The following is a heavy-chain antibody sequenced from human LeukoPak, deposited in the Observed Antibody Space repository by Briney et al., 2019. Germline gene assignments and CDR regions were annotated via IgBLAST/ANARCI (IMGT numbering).Heavy chain of an antibody. Sequence: GGSLRLSCAASGFTVSSSYMSWVRQAPGKGLEWVSVIYSGGSTYYADSVKGRFTISRDNSKNTLYLQMNSLRAEDTAVYYCARDRYYYYYMDVWGKGTTVTISS. CDR2: IYSGGST. V-gene: IGHV3-66*01. CDR3: ARDRYYYYYMDV. J-gene: IGHJ6*03. CDR1: GFTVSSSY.